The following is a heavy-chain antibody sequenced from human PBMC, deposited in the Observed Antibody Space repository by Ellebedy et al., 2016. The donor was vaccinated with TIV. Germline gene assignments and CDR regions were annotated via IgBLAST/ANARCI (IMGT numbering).Heavy chain of an antibody. CDR1: GFTFSSYG. Sequence: GESLKISCAASGFTFSSYGMHWVRQAPGKGLEWVAVIWYDGSNQYYADSVKGRFTISRDNSKNTLYLQMNSLRAEDTAVYYCARGTTHHGMDVWGQGTTVTVSS. D-gene: IGHD1-1*01. CDR3: ARGTTHHGMDV. CDR2: IWYDGSNQ. V-gene: IGHV3-33*01. J-gene: IGHJ6*02.